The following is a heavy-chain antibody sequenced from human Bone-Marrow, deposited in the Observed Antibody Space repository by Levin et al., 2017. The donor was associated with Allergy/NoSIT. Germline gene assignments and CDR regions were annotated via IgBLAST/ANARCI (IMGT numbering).Heavy chain of an antibody. CDR3: AKGTSGWFLEQDS. CDR2: LGGVGDMT. CDR1: GFTFSNYA. V-gene: IGHV3-23*01. D-gene: IGHD6-19*01. Sequence: PGGSLRLSCAASGFTFSNYAMTWVRQAPGKGLEWVSALGGVGDMTRYADSVKGRFTISRDNSKNTLFLQMNSLRVEDTAVTFCAKGTSGWFLEQDSRGQGTLVTVSS. J-gene: IGHJ4*02.